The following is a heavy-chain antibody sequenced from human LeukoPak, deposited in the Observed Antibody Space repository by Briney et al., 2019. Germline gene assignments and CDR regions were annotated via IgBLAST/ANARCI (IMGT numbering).Heavy chain of an antibody. CDR2: INPSGGST. V-gene: IGHV1-46*01. CDR1: GYTFTSYG. CDR3: ARGPAGGYDTKYYFDY. J-gene: IGHJ4*02. Sequence: GASVKVSCKASGYTFTSYGISWVRQAPGQGLEWMGIINPSGGSTSYAQKLQGRVTMTRDTSTSTVYMELSSLRSEDTAVYYCARGPAGGYDTKYYFDYWGQGTLVTVSS. D-gene: IGHD5-12*01.